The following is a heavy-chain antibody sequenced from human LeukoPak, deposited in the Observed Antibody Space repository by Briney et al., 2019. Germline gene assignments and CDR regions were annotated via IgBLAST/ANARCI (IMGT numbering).Heavy chain of an antibody. V-gene: IGHV3-74*01. CDR3: ARGEYCSGGSCYSAAFDI. D-gene: IGHD2-15*01. CDR2: IYSDGSST. Sequence: GGSLRLSCAASGFTFSRYWMHWVRQAPGKGLVWVSRIYSDGSSTNYADSVKGRFTISRGNAKNTLYLQMNSLRAEDTAVYYCARGEYCSGGSCYSAAFDIWGQGTMVTVSS. J-gene: IGHJ3*02. CDR1: GFTFSRYW.